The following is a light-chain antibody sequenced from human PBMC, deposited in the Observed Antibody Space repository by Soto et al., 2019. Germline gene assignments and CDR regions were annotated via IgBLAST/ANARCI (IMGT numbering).Light chain of an antibody. V-gene: IGKV3-15*01. CDR1: QSVSSY. J-gene: IGKJ1*01. CDR2: GAS. Sequence: EVVMTQSPGTLSLSPGERATLSCRASQSVSSYLAWYQQKPGQAPRLLIYGASTRATGIPARFSGSGSGTEFTLTISSLKSEDLAVYYCQQYDNWPPWTFGQGTKVDIK. CDR3: QQYDNWPPWT.